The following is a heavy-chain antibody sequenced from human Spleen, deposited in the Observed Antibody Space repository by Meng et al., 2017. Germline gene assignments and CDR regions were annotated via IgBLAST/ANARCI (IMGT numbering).Heavy chain of an antibody. CDR2: ISGSGGST. V-gene: IGHV3-23*04. Sequence: VQLVESGGGVVRPGGSVRLSCAASGFIFTDYAMHWVRQAPGKGLEWVSAISGSGGSTYYADSVRGRFTISRDNSKKTLYLQMNSLRAEDTALYYCAKDQWQNLVRWFDPWGRGTLVTVSS. CDR3: AKDQWQNLVRWFDP. D-gene: IGHD6-13*01. J-gene: IGHJ5*02. CDR1: GFIFTDYA.